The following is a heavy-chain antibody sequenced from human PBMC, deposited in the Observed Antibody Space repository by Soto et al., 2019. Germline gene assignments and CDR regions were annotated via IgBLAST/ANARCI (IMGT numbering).Heavy chain of an antibody. Sequence: PGGSLRLSCSVAGFTVSDSMSWVRQAPGKGLEWXSSISXXSXYXXXEXXXXGRFTISRDNAKNSLYLQMDSLRAEDTAVYYCASGITMVRGVIIPWGQGTLVTVSS. D-gene: IGHD3-10*01. CDR1: GFTVSDS. CDR3: ASGITMVRGVIIP. J-gene: IGHJ4*02. V-gene: IGHV3-21*01. CDR2: ISXXSXYX.